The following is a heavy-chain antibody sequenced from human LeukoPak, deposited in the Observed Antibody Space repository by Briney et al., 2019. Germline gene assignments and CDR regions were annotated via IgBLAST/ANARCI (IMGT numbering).Heavy chain of an antibody. CDR1: GFTFSSYW. Sequence: PGGSLRLSCAGSGFTFSSYWMSWVRQAPGKGLEWVANIKQDGSEKYYVDSVKGRFTIPRDNAKNSLYLQMNSLRAEDTAVYYCAGELRYYDFWSGFQDFDYWGQGTLVTVSS. J-gene: IGHJ4*02. CDR2: IKQDGSEK. CDR3: AGELRYYDFWSGFQDFDY. V-gene: IGHV3-7*01. D-gene: IGHD3-3*01.